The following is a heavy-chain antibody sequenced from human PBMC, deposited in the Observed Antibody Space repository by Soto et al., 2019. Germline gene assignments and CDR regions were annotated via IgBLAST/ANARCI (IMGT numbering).Heavy chain of an antibody. V-gene: IGHV3-23*01. CDR1: GFTFSTYG. D-gene: IGHD6-13*01. J-gene: IGHJ4*02. CDR3: ARGHDPRWDY. CDR2: ISGSGDTT. Sequence: PGGSLRLSCAASGFTFSTYGMSWVRQAPGKGLEWVSAISGSGDTTYYADSVKGRFTISRDNSRNTLYLQMNSLRAEDTAVYYCARGHDPRWDYWGQGTLVTVSS.